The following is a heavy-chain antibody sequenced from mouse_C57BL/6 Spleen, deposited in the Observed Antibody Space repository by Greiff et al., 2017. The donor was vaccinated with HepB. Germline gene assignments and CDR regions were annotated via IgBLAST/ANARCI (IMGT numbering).Heavy chain of an antibody. D-gene: IGHD1-1*01. Sequence: VKLQESGPELVKPGASVKISCKASGYAFSSSWMNWVKQRPGKGLEWIGRIYPGDGDTNYNGKFKGKATLTADKSSSTAYMQLSSLTSEDSAVYFCARSTYYGSSYDAMDYWGQGTSVTVSS. CDR3: ARSTYYGSSYDAMDY. CDR2: IYPGDGDT. J-gene: IGHJ4*01. CDR1: GYAFSSSW. V-gene: IGHV1-82*01.